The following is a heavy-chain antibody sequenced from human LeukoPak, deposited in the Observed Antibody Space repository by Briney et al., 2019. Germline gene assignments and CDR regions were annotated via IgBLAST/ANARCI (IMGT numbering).Heavy chain of an antibody. Sequence: SETLSLTCTVSGGSISSYYWSWIRQPPGKGLEWIGYIYYSGSTNYNPSLKSRVTISVDTSKNHFSLKLSSVTAADTAVYYCARARGREDDWFDPWGQGTLVTVSS. D-gene: IGHD5-24*01. CDR1: GGSISSYY. V-gene: IGHV4-59*01. J-gene: IGHJ5*02. CDR2: IYYSGST. CDR3: ARARGREDDWFDP.